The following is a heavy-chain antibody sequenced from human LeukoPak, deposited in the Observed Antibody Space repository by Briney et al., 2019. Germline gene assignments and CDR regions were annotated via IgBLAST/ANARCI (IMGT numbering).Heavy chain of an antibody. CDR1: GLTFSKTW. V-gene: IGHV3-15*01. J-gene: IGHJ4*02. D-gene: IGHD6-13*01. Sequence: GGSLRLSCAASGLTFSKTWMSWVRQAPGKGLEGVGRIKSKTDGGTTDYAAPVKGRFTISRDDSKNTLYQQMNSLKTEDTAVYYCTTGLRAADTNWGLGTLVTVSS. CDR3: TTGLRAADTN. CDR2: IKSKTDGGTT.